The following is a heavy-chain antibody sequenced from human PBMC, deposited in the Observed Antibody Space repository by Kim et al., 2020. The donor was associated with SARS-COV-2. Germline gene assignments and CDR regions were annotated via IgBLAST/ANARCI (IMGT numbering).Heavy chain of an antibody. D-gene: IGHD6-19*01. CDR2: NT. J-gene: IGHJ4*02. CDR3: AREAVAGSFDY. V-gene: IGHV1-3*01. Sequence: NTGHQHKFPARVSITRDTSATTAYLELSGLRSEDTAVYYCAREAVAGSFDYWGQGTLVTVSS.